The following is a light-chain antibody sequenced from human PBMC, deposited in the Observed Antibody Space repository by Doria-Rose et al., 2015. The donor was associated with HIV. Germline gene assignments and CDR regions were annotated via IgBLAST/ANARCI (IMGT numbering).Light chain of an antibody. Sequence: SPGERATLSCRASQRVKSSYLAWYQQKPDQAPRLLIYDASTRATGIPDRFSGSGSGTDFTLTISRLEPEDVAVYYCQQYGTSRGTFGQGTRLEIK. V-gene: IGKV3-20*01. J-gene: IGKJ5*01. CDR3: QQYGTSRGT. CDR1: QRVKSSY. CDR2: DAS.